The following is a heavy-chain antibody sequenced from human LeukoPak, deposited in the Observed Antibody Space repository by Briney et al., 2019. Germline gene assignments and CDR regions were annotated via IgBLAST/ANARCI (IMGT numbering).Heavy chain of an antibody. J-gene: IGHJ6*03. CDR2: IYYSGST. D-gene: IGHD5-12*01. Sequence: PSETLSLTCTVSGGSISSSSYYWGWIRQPPGKGLEWIASIYYSGSTYYNVSLKSRVTISVDTSKNQFSLNLSSVTAADTAVYYCARQSNLVATFYYYYYMDVWGKGTTVTVSS. V-gene: IGHV4-39*07. CDR1: GGSISSSSYY. CDR3: ARQSNLVATFYYYYYMDV.